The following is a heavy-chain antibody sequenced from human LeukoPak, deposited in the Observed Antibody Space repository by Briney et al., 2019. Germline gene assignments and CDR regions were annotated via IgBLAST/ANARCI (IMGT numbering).Heavy chain of an antibody. CDR1: GYTFTSYY. CDR3: AREPPSGTMIVRDAFDI. J-gene: IGHJ3*02. CDR2: INPSGGST. Sequence: ASVKVSCKTSGYTFTSYYMHWVRQAPGQGLEWMGIINPSGGSTSYAQKFQDRATMTRDTSTSTVYMELSSLRSEDTAVYYCAREPPSGTMIVRDAFDIWGQGTMVTVSS. V-gene: IGHV1-46*01. D-gene: IGHD3-22*01.